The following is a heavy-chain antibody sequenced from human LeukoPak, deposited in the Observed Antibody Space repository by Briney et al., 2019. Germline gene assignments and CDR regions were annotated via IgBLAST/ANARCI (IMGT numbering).Heavy chain of an antibody. CDR1: GFTFSSYA. J-gene: IGHJ4*02. Sequence: GGSRSLSCPASGFTFSSYAMSGFRQAPGKGREWVSAISGSGGSTYYADSVKGRFTISRDNSKNTLYLQMNSLRAEDTAVYYCAKGGSSSWYPNWGQGTLVTVSS. V-gene: IGHV3-23*01. CDR3: AKGGSSSWYPN. CDR2: ISGSGGST. D-gene: IGHD6-13*01.